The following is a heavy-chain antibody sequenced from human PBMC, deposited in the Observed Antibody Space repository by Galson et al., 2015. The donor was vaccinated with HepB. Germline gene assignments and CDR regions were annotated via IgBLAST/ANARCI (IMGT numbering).Heavy chain of an antibody. CDR3: TRGSYGYGNFDY. Sequence: SLRLSCAASGFTFSSYWMHWVRQAPGKGLVWVSRINGDGTSTSNADSVKGRFTISRDNAKNTLYLQMNSLRAEDTAVYYCTRGSYGYGNFDYWGQGTLVTVSS. D-gene: IGHD5-18*01. J-gene: IGHJ4*02. CDR2: INGDGTST. V-gene: IGHV3-74*01. CDR1: GFTFSSYW.